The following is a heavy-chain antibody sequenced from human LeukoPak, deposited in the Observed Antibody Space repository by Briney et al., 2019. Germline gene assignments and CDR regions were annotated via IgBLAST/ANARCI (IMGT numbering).Heavy chain of an antibody. CDR1: GGSISSYY. D-gene: IGHD3-22*01. V-gene: IGHV4-59*01. Sequence: PSETLSPTCTVSGGSISSYYWSWIRQPSGKGLEWIGYIYYSGSTNYNPSLKSRVTISVDTSKNQFSLKLRSVTAADTAVYYCARGYRNYYDSSGSFDYWGQGTLVTVSS. CDR3: ARGYRNYYDSSGSFDY. CDR2: IYYSGST. J-gene: IGHJ4*02.